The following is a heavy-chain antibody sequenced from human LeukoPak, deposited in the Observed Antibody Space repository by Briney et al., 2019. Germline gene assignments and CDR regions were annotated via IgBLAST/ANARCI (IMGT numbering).Heavy chain of an antibody. V-gene: IGHV4-34*01. CDR3: ARGLEARDFDY. Sequence: KPSETLSLTCAVYGGSFSGYYWSWIRQPPGKGLEWIGEINHSGSTNYNPSLKSRVTISVDTSKNQSSLKLSSVTAADTAVYYCARGLEARDFDYWGQGTLVTVSS. CDR2: INHSGST. D-gene: IGHD6-6*01. CDR1: GGSFSGYY. J-gene: IGHJ4*02.